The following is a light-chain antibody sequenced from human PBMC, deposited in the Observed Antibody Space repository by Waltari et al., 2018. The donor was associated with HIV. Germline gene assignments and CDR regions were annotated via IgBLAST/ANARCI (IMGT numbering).Light chain of an antibody. Sequence: DILMTQSPSSLSAYVGDSVTITCRASQSIDNYLSWYQQKPAQAPKLLIYAASNLQRGVSSRFSGSGSGTDFTLTISALRPEDFATYYCQQSYSTPLTFGGGTKVVI. CDR1: QSIDNY. J-gene: IGKJ4*01. CDR3: QQSYSTPLT. V-gene: IGKV1-39*01. CDR2: AAS.